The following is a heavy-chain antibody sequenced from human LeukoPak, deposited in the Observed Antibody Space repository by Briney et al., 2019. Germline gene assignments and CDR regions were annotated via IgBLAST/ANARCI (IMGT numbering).Heavy chain of an antibody. CDR3: ARASPSGWYDSDAFDI. CDR2: INWNGGSR. V-gene: IGHV3-20*04. D-gene: IGHD6-19*01. J-gene: IGHJ3*02. CDR1: GFNFDDYV. Sequence: GGSLRLSCAASGFNFDDYVMSWVRQAPGKGLEWVSGINWNGGSRGYADSVKGRFTISRDNAKNSLYLQMNSLRAEDTAVYYCARASPSGWYDSDAFDIWGQGTMVTVSS.